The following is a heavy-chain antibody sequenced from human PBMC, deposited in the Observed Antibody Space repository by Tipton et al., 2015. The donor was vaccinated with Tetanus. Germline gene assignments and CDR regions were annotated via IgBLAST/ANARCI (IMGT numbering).Heavy chain of an antibody. CDR1: GGSISSGDYY. CDR2: VYSTATT. V-gene: IGHV4-30-4*01. D-gene: IGHD4-17*01. J-gene: IGHJ4*02. CDR3: ARGEAYGDYPAMYFFDN. Sequence: GLVKPSQTLSLTCTVSGGSISSGDYYWSWIRRPPGKGPEWIGYVYSTATTYYNPSLKSRVTISVDTSKNQFSPKLTSVAAADTAVYYCARGEAYGDYPAMYFFDNWGQGTLLTVSS.